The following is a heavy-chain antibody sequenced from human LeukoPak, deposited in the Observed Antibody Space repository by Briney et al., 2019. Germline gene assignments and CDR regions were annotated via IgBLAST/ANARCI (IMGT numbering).Heavy chain of an antibody. CDR1: GFTFSSYG. D-gene: IGHD3-9*01. CDR3: AKDPGYFSYYYYGMDV. Sequence: PGGSLRLSCAASGFTFSSYGMHWVRQAPGKGLEWVAVISYDGSNKYYADSVKGRFTISGDNSKNTLYLQMNSLRAEDTAVYYCAKDPGYFSYYYYGMDVWGQGTTVTVSS. V-gene: IGHV3-30*18. J-gene: IGHJ6*02. CDR2: ISYDGSNK.